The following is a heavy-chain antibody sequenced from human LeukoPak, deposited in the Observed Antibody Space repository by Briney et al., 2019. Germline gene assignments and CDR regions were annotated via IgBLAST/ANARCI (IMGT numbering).Heavy chain of an antibody. CDR3: AREVAARPDY. CDR2: NYYSGST. J-gene: IGHJ4*02. Sequence: PSETLSLTCTVSGGSISSSSYYWGWIRQPPGKGLEWIGSNYYSGSTYYNPSLKSRVTISVDRSKNQFSLKLSSVTAADTAVYYCAREVAARPDYWGQGTLVTVSS. D-gene: IGHD6-6*01. CDR1: GGSISSSSYY. V-gene: IGHV4-39*07.